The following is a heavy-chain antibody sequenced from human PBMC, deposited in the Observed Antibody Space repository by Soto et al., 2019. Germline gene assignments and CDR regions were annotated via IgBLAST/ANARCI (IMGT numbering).Heavy chain of an antibody. CDR3: ARVRLSIVVVPAAGYNWFDP. J-gene: IGHJ5*02. V-gene: IGHV4-31*03. D-gene: IGHD2-2*01. CDR2: IYYSGST. Sequence: SETLSLTCTVSGGSISSGGYYWSWIRQHPGKGLEWIGYIYYSGSTYYKPSLKSRVTISVDTSKNQFSLKLSSVTAADTAVYYCARVRLSIVVVPAAGYNWFDPWGQGTLVTVSS. CDR1: GGSISSGGYY.